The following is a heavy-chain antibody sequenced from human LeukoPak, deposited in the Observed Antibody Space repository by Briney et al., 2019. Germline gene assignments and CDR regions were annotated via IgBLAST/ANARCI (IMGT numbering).Heavy chain of an antibody. J-gene: IGHJ3*02. Sequence: KPSQTLSLTCTVSGGSISSGGYYWSWIRQHPGKGLEWIGYIDYSGSTYYNPSLRSRVTISVDTSKNQFSLKLSSVTAADTAVYYCARRRDSSAYGAFGIWGQGTMVTVSS. CDR3: ARRRDSSAYGAFGI. CDR1: GGSISSGGYY. CDR2: IDYSGST. V-gene: IGHV4-31*03. D-gene: IGHD3-22*01.